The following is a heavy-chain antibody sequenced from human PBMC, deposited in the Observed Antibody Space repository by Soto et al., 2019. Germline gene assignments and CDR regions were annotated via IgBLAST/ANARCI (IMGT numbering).Heavy chain of an antibody. D-gene: IGHD2-2*01. CDR1: GYSFTNYD. Sequence: ASVKVSCKASGYSFTNYDISWVRQAPGQGLEWMGWISPYNGDTNYAQKLQGRVTMTTDTSTSTAYMELRSLRSDDTAVYYCARYCSSTSCDHYFDYWGQGXLVTVSS. V-gene: IGHV1-18*01. J-gene: IGHJ4*02. CDR3: ARYCSSTSCDHYFDY. CDR2: ISPYNGDT.